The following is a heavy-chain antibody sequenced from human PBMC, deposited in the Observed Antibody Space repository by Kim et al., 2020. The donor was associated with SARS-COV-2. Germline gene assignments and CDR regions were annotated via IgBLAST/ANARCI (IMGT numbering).Heavy chain of an antibody. J-gene: IGHJ4*02. CDR2: INHSGST. V-gene: IGHV4-34*01. CDR1: GGSFSGYY. Sequence: SETLSLTCAVYGGSFSGYYWSWIRQPPGKGLEWIGEINHSGSTNYNPSLKSRVTISVDTSKNQFSLKLSSVTAADTAVYYCARDILTGYSFLDYWGQGTLVTVSS. CDR3: ARDILTGYSFLDY. D-gene: IGHD3-9*01.